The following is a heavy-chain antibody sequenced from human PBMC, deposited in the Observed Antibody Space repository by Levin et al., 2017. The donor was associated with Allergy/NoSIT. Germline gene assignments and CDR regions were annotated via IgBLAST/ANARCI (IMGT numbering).Heavy chain of an antibody. CDR1: GGSFSGYY. CDR3: ARVPPEYSSSSMEDWFDP. CDR2: INHSGST. V-gene: IGHV4-34*01. D-gene: IGHD6-13*01. J-gene: IGHJ5*02. Sequence: KASETLSLTCAVYGGSFSGYYWSWIRQPPGKGLEWIGEINHSGSTNYNPSLKSRVTISVDTSKNQFSLKLSSVTAADTAVYYCARVPPEYSSSSMEDWFDPWGQGTLVTVSS.